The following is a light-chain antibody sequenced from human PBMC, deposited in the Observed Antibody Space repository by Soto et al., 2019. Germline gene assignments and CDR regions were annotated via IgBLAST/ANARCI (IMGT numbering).Light chain of an antibody. Sequence: DIQMTQSPSSLSASVGDRVTITCRVSQSISSYLNWYQQKPGKVPKLLIYAASSLQGGVPSRFSGSGSGTDFTLTISSLQPEDFATYYCQQSFSAPWTFGQGTKVEIK. V-gene: IGKV1-39*01. CDR3: QQSFSAPWT. CDR1: QSISSY. CDR2: AAS. J-gene: IGKJ1*01.